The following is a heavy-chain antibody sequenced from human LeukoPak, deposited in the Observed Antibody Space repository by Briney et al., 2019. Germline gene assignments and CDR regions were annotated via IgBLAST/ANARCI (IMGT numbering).Heavy chain of an antibody. D-gene: IGHD6-19*01. CDR1: GFTFSSYG. J-gene: IGHJ4*02. V-gene: IGHV3-30*03. CDR3: ARRNEVAVAEDY. Sequence: GRSLRLSCAASGFTFSSYGMHWVRQAPGKGLEWVAVISYDGSNKYYADSVKGRFTISRDNSKNTLYLQMNSLRAEDTAVYYCARRNEVAVAEDYWGQGTLVTVSS. CDR2: ISYDGSNK.